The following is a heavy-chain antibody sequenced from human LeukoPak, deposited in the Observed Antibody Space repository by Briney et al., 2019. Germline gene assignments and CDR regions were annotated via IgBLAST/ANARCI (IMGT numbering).Heavy chain of an antibody. CDR3: ARGTMGATHFDY. Sequence: SETLSLTCTVSGGSISSDYWNWIRQPPGKGLEWIGYIYYSGSTNYNVSLKSRVTISVYTSKKQFSLRLSSVTAADTAVYYCARGTMGATHFDYWGQGTLVTVSS. CDR1: GGSISSDY. CDR2: IYYSGST. V-gene: IGHV4-59*01. J-gene: IGHJ4*02. D-gene: IGHD1-26*01.